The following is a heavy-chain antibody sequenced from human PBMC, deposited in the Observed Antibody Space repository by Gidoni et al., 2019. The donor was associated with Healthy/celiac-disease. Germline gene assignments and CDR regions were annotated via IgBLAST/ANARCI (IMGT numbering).Heavy chain of an antibody. CDR2: IRGSGGST. CDR3: AKEGLWFGELNYFDY. V-gene: IGHV3-23*01. CDR1: GFTFSSYA. J-gene: IGHJ4*02. D-gene: IGHD3-10*01. Sequence: EVQLLESGGGLVQPGGSLRRSCAASGFTFSSYAMSWVRQAPAKGMEGVSAIRGSGGSTYYADSVKGRFTISRDNSKNTLYLQMNSLRAEDTAVYYCAKEGLWFGELNYFDYWGQGTLVTVSS.